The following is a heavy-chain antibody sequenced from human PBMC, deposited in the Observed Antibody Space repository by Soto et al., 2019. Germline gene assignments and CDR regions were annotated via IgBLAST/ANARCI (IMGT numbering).Heavy chain of an antibody. CDR2: ISYDGSNK. CDR3: ARDRGYCSGGSCYRSYYYYGMDV. V-gene: IGHV3-30-3*01. J-gene: IGHJ6*02. CDR1: GFTFSSYA. Sequence: GGSLRLSCAASGFTFSSYAMHWVRQAPGKGLEWVAVISYDGSNKYYADSVKGRFTISRDNSKNTLYLQMNSRRAEDTAVYYCARDRGYCSGGSCYRSYYYYGMDVWGQGTTVTVSS. D-gene: IGHD2-15*01.